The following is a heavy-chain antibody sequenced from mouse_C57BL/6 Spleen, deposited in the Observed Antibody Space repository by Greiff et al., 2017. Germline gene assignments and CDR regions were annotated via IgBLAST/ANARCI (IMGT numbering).Heavy chain of an antibody. CDR3: ARAYYCGSSYGYFDV. D-gene: IGHD1-1*01. V-gene: IGHV1-81*01. CDR1: GYTFTSSG. J-gene: IGHJ1*03. Sequence: QVQLQQSGAELARPGASVKLSCKASGYTFTSSGISWVKQRTGQGLEWIGEIYPRSGNTYYNEKFKGKATLTADKSSSTAYMALRSLTSEDSAVDVCARAYYCGSSYGYFDVWGTGTTVTVSS. CDR2: IYPRSGNT.